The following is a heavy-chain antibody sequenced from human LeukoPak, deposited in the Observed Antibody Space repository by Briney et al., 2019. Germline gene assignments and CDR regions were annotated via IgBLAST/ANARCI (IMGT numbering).Heavy chain of an antibody. Sequence: SETLSLTCPVSGGSLSSYYWSWIRQPAGKGLEWIGRIYTSGSTNYNPSLKSGVTMSVDTSKNQFSLKLSSVTAADTGVYYCARDYGYSYGYSFDYWGQGTLVTVSS. D-gene: IGHD5-18*01. J-gene: IGHJ4*02. CDR3: ARDYGYSYGYSFDY. CDR2: IYTSGST. V-gene: IGHV4-4*07. CDR1: GGSLSSYY.